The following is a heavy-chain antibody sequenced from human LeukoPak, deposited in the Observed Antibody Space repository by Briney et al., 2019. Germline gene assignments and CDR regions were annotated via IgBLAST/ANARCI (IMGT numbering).Heavy chain of an antibody. CDR3: ARGVKQHPDYYFDY. J-gene: IGHJ4*02. D-gene: IGHD6-6*01. V-gene: IGHV4-59*01. CDR2: ISSSGST. CDR1: GGSINNYY. Sequence: SETLSLTCTVSGGSINNYYWSWIRQPPGKGLEWIGYISSSGSTNYNPSLKSRVTISVDTSKNQFSLKMSSVTTADTAVYYCARGVKQHPDYYFDYWGQGTLVTVSS.